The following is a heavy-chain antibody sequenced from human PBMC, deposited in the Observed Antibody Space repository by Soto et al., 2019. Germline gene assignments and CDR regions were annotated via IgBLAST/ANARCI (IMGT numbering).Heavy chain of an antibody. V-gene: IGHV4-30-4*01. CDR1: GGSISSGDYY. CDR3: ASVTEDGYLGPFDY. Sequence: PSETLSLTWTVSGGSISSGDYYGSWIRQPPGKGLEWIGYIYYSGSTYYNPSLKSRVTISVDTSKNQFSLKLSSVTAADTAVYYCASVTEDGYLGPFDYWGQGTPVTVSS. J-gene: IGHJ4*01. CDR2: IYYSGST. D-gene: IGHD6-25*01.